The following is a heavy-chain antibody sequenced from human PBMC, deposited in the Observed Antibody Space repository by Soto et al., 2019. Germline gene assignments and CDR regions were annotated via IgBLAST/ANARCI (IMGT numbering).Heavy chain of an antibody. V-gene: IGHV4-34*01. CDR3: ARGHWDDYIWGSYRYTACFDY. CDR1: GGYFSGYY. Sequence: SETLSLTCAVYGGYFSGYYWSWIRQPPGKGLEWIGEINHSGSTNYNPSLKSRVTISVDTSKNQFSLKLSSVTAADTAVYYCARGHWDDYIWGSYRYTACFDYWGQGTLVTVSS. D-gene: IGHD3-16*02. CDR2: INHSGST. J-gene: IGHJ4*02.